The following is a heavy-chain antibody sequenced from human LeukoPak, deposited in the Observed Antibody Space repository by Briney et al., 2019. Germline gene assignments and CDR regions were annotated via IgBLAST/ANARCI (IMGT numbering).Heavy chain of an antibody. Sequence: PSETLSLTCTLSGGSMRNSYWSWIRQPAGKGLEWVGRIFTTGSTNYNPSLKSRVTMSIDTSKNQFSLKLSSVTAADTAVYYCARRRGDLSYFDSWGQGTLVTVSS. CDR3: ARRRGDLSYFDS. D-gene: IGHD4-17*01. V-gene: IGHV4-4*07. CDR1: GGSMRNSY. CDR2: IFTTGST. J-gene: IGHJ4*02.